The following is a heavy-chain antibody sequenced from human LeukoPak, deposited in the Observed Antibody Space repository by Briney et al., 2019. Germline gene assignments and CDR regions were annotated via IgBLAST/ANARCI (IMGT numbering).Heavy chain of an antibody. CDR3: ATALHIVVVTHFDY. J-gene: IGHJ4*02. Sequence: ASVKDSCKVSGYTLTELSMHWVRQAPGKGLEWMGGFDPEDGETIYAQKFQGRVTMTEDTSTDTAYMELSSLRSEDTAVYYCATALHIVVVTHFDYWGQGTLVTVSS. CDR1: GYTLTELS. CDR2: FDPEDGET. V-gene: IGHV1-24*01. D-gene: IGHD3-22*01.